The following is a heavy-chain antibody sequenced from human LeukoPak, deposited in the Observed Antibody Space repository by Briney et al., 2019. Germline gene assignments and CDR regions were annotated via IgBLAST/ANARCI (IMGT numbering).Heavy chain of an antibody. J-gene: IGHJ4*02. Sequence: PGGSLRLSCAASGFTVSNSYMDWVRQPPGKGLEWVSVTYSGGRTYYADSVKGRFTISRDISKNTLDLQMNSLIAEDTAVYYCARRYSTNWANDYWGQGTLVTVSS. CDR3: ARRYSTNWANDY. D-gene: IGHD6-13*01. V-gene: IGHV3-66*01. CDR1: GFTVSNSY. CDR2: TYSGGRT.